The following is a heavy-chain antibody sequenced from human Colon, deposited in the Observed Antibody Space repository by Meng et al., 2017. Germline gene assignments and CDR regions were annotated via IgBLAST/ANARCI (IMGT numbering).Heavy chain of an antibody. V-gene: IGHV4-4*03. Sequence: LVERGPGPVKPPGTPALACRCSVGAICSSGLGWSGQPPGKGLEWIGEFFHTGRTNYDPSLKSRVTISVDKSNTQFSLKLNPVTAADTAVYYCARHISILGQRGFDYWGQGTLVTVSS. D-gene: IGHD3/OR15-3a*01. CDR2: FFHTGRT. J-gene: IGHJ4*02. CDR1: VGAICSSG. CDR3: ARHISILGQRGFDY.